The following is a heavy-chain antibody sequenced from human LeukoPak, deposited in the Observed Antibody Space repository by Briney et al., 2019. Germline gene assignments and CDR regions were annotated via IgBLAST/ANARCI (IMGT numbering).Heavy chain of an antibody. J-gene: IGHJ6*04. CDR2: IYYSGST. Sequence: SQTLSLTCTVSGGSISSGGHYWSWIRQHPGKGLEWIGYIYYSGSTYYNPSLKSRVTISVDTSKNQFSLKLSSVTAADTAVYYCARRPPLYYYGMDVWGKGTTVTVSS. CDR1: GGSISSGGHY. CDR3: ARRPPLYYYGMDV. V-gene: IGHV4-31*03.